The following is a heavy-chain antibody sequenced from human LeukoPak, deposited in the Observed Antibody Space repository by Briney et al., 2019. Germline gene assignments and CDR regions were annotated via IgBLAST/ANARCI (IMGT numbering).Heavy chain of an antibody. Sequence: GGSLRLSCAASGFTFSRYGMHWVRQAPGKGLEWVAFIRYDGSNKYYADSVKGRFTISRDNAKNSLYPQMNSLRAEDTAVYYCARVEARSYSSGWYSPYYYYMDVWGKGTTVTVSS. CDR2: IRYDGSNK. CDR1: GFTFSRYG. CDR3: ARVEARSYSSGWYSPYYYYMDV. D-gene: IGHD6-19*01. J-gene: IGHJ6*03. V-gene: IGHV3-30*02.